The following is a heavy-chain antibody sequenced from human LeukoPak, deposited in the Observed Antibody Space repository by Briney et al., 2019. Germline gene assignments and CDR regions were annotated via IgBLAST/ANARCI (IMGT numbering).Heavy chain of an antibody. J-gene: IGHJ5*02. CDR1: GGSFSGYC. CDR3: AREGLDYGGTLNWFDP. V-gene: IGHV4-34*01. Sequence: SETLSLTCAVYGGSFSGYCWSWIRQPPGKGLEWIGEINHSGSTNYNPSLKSRVTISVDTSKNQFSLKLSSVTAADTAVYYCAREGLDYGGTLNWFDPWGQGTLVTVSS. CDR2: INHSGST. D-gene: IGHD4-23*01.